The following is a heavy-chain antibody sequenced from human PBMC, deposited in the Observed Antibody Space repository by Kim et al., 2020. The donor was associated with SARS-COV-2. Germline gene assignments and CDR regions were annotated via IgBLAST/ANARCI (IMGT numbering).Heavy chain of an antibody. D-gene: IGHD6-19*01. CDR3: ARRAVAANFDY. J-gene: IGHJ4*02. V-gene: IGHV4-34*01. CDR2: T. Sequence: TNYNPSRKRRVTISVDTSKNQFLLKLSSVTAADTAVYYCARRAVAANFDYWGQGTLVTVSS.